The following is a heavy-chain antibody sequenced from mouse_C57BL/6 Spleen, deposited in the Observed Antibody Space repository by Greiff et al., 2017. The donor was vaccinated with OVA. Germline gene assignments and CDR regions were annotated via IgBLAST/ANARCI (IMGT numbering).Heavy chain of an antibody. J-gene: IGHJ3*01. CDR2: ILPSIGST. CDR1: DSEVFPIAY. Sequence: QVQLKESGSELRSPGSSVKLSCKDFDSEVFPIAYMSWVRQKPGHGFEWIGGILPSIGSTIYGEKFEDKATLDADTLSNTAYLELNSLTSEDSAIYSCARERNSSGYVPFADWGQGTLVTVSA. D-gene: IGHD3-2*02. V-gene: IGHV15-2*01. CDR3: ARERNSSGYVPFAD.